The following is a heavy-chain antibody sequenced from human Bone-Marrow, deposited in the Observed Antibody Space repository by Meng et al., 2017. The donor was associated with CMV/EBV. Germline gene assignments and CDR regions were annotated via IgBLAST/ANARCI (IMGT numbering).Heavy chain of an antibody. J-gene: IGHJ5*02. CDR2: INHDGSNT. Sequence: GGSLRLSCAASGFGFSAYWMHWARQGPGKGLVWVSRINHDGSNTIYADSVKGRFTISRDNAKNTLYLQMNTLRAEDTAVYYCVREDGVDASRGNRFDPWGQGTLVTV. CDR3: VREDGVDASRGNRFDP. D-gene: IGHD3-3*01. CDR1: GFGFSAYW. V-gene: IGHV3-74*01.